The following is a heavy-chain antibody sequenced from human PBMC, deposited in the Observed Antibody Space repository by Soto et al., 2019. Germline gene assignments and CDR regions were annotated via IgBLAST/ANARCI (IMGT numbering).Heavy chain of an antibody. J-gene: IGHJ4*02. V-gene: IGHV1-46*01. CDR3: ARGRRAYCGGDCYDLFDY. D-gene: IGHD2-21*02. CDR2: INPSGGST. CDR1: GYTFTSYY. Sequence: GASVKVSCKASGYTFTSYYMHWVRQAPGQGLEWMGIINPSGGSTSYAQKFQGRVTMTRDTSTSTVYMELSSLRSEDTAVYYCARGRRAYCGGDCYDLFDYWGQGTLVTVSS.